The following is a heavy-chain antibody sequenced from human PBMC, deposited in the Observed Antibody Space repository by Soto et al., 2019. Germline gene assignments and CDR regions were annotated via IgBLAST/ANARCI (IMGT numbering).Heavy chain of an antibody. V-gene: IGHV3-23*01. CDR2: IDGGSATT. J-gene: IGHJ6*02. Sequence: HPGGSLRLSCAASGFTFSDYAMSWVRQAPGKGLEWVSAIDGGSATTNYADSVKGRFTISRDNSKNTLFLHMSGLRAEDTAVYYCARDRRPSIYSGLAVWGQGTTVTVSS. CDR1: GFTFSDYA. D-gene: IGHD2-2*01. CDR3: ARDRRPSIYSGLAV.